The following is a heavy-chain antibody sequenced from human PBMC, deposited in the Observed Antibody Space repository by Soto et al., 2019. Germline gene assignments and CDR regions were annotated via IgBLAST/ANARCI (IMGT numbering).Heavy chain of an antibody. CDR3: ARLEVAADSFNENWFDP. Sequence: ASVKVSCKASGYTFTSYGISWARQAPGQGLEWMGWISAYNGNTNYAQKLQGRVTMTTDTSTSTAYMELRSLRSDDTAVYYCARLEVAADSFNENWFDPWGQGTLVTVSS. J-gene: IGHJ5*02. D-gene: IGHD2-15*01. CDR1: GYTFTSYG. V-gene: IGHV1-18*01. CDR2: ISAYNGNT.